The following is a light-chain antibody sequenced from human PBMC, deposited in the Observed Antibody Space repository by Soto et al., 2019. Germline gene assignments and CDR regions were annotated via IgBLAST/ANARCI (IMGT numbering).Light chain of an antibody. CDR1: QSISSY. CDR2: AAS. J-gene: IGKJ5*01. Sequence: DIQMTQSPSSLSASVGDRVTITCRASQSISSYLNWYQQKPGHAPKLLIYAASSLQSGVPSRFSGSGSGTDFTPTISSRQPEDFATYDCQQSYSTPLTFGQGTRLEIK. CDR3: QQSYSTPLT. V-gene: IGKV1-39*01.